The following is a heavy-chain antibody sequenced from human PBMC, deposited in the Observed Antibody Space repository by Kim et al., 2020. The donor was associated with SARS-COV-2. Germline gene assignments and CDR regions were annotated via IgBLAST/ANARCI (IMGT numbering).Heavy chain of an antibody. D-gene: IGHD3-9*01. CDR2: ISYDGSNK. Sequence: GGSLRLSCAASGFTFSSYAMHWVRQAPGKGLEWVAVISYDGSNKYYADSVKGRFTISRDNSKNTLYLQMNSLRAEDTAVYYCARDGVLRYFDWLLTYYFDYWGQGTLVTVSS. J-gene: IGHJ4*02. V-gene: IGHV3-30-3*01. CDR1: GFTFSSYA. CDR3: ARDGVLRYFDWLLTYYFDY.